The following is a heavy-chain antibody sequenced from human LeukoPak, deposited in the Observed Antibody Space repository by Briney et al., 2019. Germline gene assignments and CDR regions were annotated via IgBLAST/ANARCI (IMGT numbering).Heavy chain of an antibody. J-gene: IGHJ4*02. CDR3: AKSRGDTAMVYYFDY. V-gene: IGHV3-9*01. Sequence: GRSLGLSCAASGFTFDDYAMHWVRQAPGKGLEWVSGISWNSGSIGYADSVKGRFTISRDNAKNSLYLQMNSLRAEDTALYYCAKSRGDTAMVYYFDYWGQGTLVTVSS. CDR1: GFTFDDYA. D-gene: IGHD5-18*01. CDR2: ISWNSGSI.